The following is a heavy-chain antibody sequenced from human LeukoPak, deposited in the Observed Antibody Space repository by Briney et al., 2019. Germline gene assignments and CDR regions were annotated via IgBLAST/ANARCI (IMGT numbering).Heavy chain of an antibody. CDR2: IFWDDNK. V-gene: IGHV2-5*02. D-gene: IGHD5-24*01. CDR1: GFSFSTSGVG. Sequence: SGPTLVKPTQTLTLTCIFSGFSFSTSGVGVGWIRQPPGKALEWLALIFWDDNKRYSPSLKGRLTITKDTSKKQVVLTMTNMDPVDTATYYCAHSAEITTIFAFDYWGQGSLVTVSS. CDR3: AHSAEITTIFAFDY. J-gene: IGHJ4*02.